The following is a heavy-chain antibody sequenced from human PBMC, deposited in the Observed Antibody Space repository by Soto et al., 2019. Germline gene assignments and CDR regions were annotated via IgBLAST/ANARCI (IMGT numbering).Heavy chain of an antibody. CDR1: GFTFSSYG. CDR3: ARGEGGEYYFDY. V-gene: IGHV3-30*03. CDR2: ISYDGSNK. D-gene: IGHD3-16*01. J-gene: IGHJ4*02. Sequence: QVQLVESGGGVVQPGRSLRLSYAASGFTFSSYGMHWVRQAPGKGLEWVAVISYDGSNKYYADSVKGRFTISRDNSKNTLYLKMYSLKSEDTAVYYCARGEGGEYYFDYWGQGTLVTVSS.